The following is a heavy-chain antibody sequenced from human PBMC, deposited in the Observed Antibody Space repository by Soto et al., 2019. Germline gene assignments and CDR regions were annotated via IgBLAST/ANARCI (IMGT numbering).Heavy chain of an antibody. CDR3: ARDGAEWFKNTYYYYGMDV. J-gene: IGHJ6*02. Sequence: GGSLRLSCAASGFTFSSYAMHWVRQAPGKGLEWVAVISYDGSNKYYADSVKGRFTISRDNSKNTLYLQMNSLRAEDTAVYYCARDGAEWFKNTYYYYGMDVWGQGTTVTVSS. D-gene: IGHD3-3*01. V-gene: IGHV3-30-3*01. CDR2: ISYDGSNK. CDR1: GFTFSSYA.